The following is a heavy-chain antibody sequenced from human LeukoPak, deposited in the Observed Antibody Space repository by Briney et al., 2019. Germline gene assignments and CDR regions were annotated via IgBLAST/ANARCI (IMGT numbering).Heavy chain of an antibody. CDR2: IYYSGST. D-gene: IGHD3-22*01. CDR1: GGSISSYY. CDR3: ARDGWRTYYYDSSGWVAFDI. Sequence: PSETLSLTCTVSGGSISSYYWSWIRQPPGKGLEWIGYIYYSGSTNYNPPLKSRVTISVDTSKNQFSLKLSSVTAADTAVYYCARDGWRTYYYDSSGWVAFDIWGQGTMVTVSS. V-gene: IGHV4-59*12. J-gene: IGHJ3*02.